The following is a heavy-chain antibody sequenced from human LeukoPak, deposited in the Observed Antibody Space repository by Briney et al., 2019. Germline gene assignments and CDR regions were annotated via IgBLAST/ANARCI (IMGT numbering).Heavy chain of an antibody. CDR3: AKGGIRGVMRYYFDY. Sequence: GGSLRLSCAASGFTFSSYGMHWVRQAPGKGLEWVAVISYDGSNKYYADSVKGRFTISRDNSKNTLYLQMNSLRAEDTAVYYCAKGGIRGVMRYYFDYWGQGTLVTASS. D-gene: IGHD3-10*01. CDR2: ISYDGSNK. V-gene: IGHV3-30*18. CDR1: GFTFSSYG. J-gene: IGHJ4*02.